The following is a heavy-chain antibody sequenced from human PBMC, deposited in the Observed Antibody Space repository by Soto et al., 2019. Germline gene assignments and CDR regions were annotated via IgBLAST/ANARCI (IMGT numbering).Heavy chain of an antibody. CDR3: ARDLVLRMVRGDYYYYGMDV. CDR1: GFTFSSYW. V-gene: IGHV3-7*03. Sequence: EVQLVEAGGGLVQPGGSLRLSCAASGFTFSSYWMSWVRQAPGKGLEWVANIKQDGSEKYYVDSVKGRFTISRDNAKNSLYLQMNSLRAEDTAVYYCARDLVLRMVRGDYYYYGMDVWGQGTTVTVSS. J-gene: IGHJ6*02. D-gene: IGHD3-10*01. CDR2: IKQDGSEK.